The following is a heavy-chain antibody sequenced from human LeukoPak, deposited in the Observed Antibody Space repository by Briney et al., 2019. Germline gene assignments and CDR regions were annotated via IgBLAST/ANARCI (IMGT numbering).Heavy chain of an antibody. D-gene: IGHD3-22*01. CDR3: ARDKYYYDSSGYYDAFDI. CDR2: IYHSGST. CDR1: GGSISSSNW. V-gene: IGHV4-4*02. J-gene: IGHJ3*02. Sequence: SGTLSLTCAVSGGSISSSNWWSWVRQPPGKGLEWIGEIYHSGSTNYNPSLKSRVTTSVDKSKNQFSLKLSSVTAADTAVYYCARDKYYYDSSGYYDAFDIWGQGTMVTVSS.